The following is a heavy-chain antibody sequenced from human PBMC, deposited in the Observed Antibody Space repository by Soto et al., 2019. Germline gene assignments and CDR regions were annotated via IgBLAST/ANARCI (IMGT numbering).Heavy chain of an antibody. CDR3: ARTDYYYYYMDV. Sequence: VKVSCKASGYTFTSYGISWVRQAPGQGLEWMGWISAYNGNTNYAQKLQGRVTMTTNTSTSTAYMELSSLRSEDTAVYYCARTDYYYYYMDVWGKGTTVTVSS. CDR2: ISAYNGNT. V-gene: IGHV1-18*01. CDR1: GYTFTSYG. J-gene: IGHJ6*03.